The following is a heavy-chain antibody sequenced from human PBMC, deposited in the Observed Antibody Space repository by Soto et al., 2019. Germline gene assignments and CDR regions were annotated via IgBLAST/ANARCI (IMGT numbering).Heavy chain of an antibody. J-gene: IGHJ4*01. Sequence: PGGSLRLSCAASGFTFSSYAMHWVRQAPGKGLEWVAVISYDGSNKYYADSVKGRFTISRDNSKNTLYLQMNSLRAEDTAVYYCARGSLPDYWGHGTLVTVSS. V-gene: IGHV3-30-3*01. CDR1: GFTFSSYA. CDR3: ARGSLPDY. CDR2: ISYDGSNK. D-gene: IGHD4-17*01.